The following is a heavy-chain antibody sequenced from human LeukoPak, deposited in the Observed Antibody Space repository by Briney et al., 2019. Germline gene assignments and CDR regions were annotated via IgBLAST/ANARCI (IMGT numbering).Heavy chain of an antibody. CDR3: AKCPLYSSSSSRYYFYMDV. V-gene: IGHV3-48*04. J-gene: IGHJ6*03. CDR2: ISSSSSTI. Sequence: GGSLRLSCAASGFTFSSYSMNWVRQAPGKGLEWVSYISSSSSTIYYADSVKGRFTISRDNAKNSLYLQMNSLSAEDTAVYYCAKCPLYSSSSSRYYFYMDVWGKGTTVTVSS. CDR1: GFTFSSYS. D-gene: IGHD6-13*01.